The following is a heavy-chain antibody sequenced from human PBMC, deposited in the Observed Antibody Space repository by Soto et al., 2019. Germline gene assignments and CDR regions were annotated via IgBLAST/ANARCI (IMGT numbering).Heavy chain of an antibody. Sequence: SQTCCDTYSVSAGSPSPGAYYWNWIRQPPGKGLEWIGYIYFSGRTNYNPSLKSRVTISIDTSKNQFSLKLTSATAADTAVYYCSRDVDFGEEDVWGQGTTVT. CDR2: IYFSGRT. J-gene: IGHJ6*02. V-gene: IGHV4-61*08. CDR3: SRDVDFGEEDV. D-gene: IGHD4-17*01. CDR1: AGSPSPGAYY.